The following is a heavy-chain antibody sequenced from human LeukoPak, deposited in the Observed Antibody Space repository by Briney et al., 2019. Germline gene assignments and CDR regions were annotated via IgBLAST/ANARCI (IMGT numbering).Heavy chain of an antibody. D-gene: IGHD1-14*01. J-gene: IGHJ5*02. V-gene: IGHV3-23*01. CDR3: AKGSGINHYHWIDP. CDR2: ISASGANT. CDR1: GFTFSFAA. Sequence: AGGSLRLSCATSGFTFSFAAMTWVRQGPGKGLEWVSLISASGANTYYAGSVRGRFTISRDNSKNTVYLQMNSLRAEDTALYYCAKGSGINHYHWIDPWGQGTLVTVSS.